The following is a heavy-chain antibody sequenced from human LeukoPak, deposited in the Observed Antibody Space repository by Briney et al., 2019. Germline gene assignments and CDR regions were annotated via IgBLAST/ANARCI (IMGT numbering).Heavy chain of an antibody. D-gene: IGHD2-2*01. J-gene: IGHJ6*02. V-gene: IGHV4-30-2*01. CDR3: ARQYCSSTSCYYGMDV. CDR2: IYHSGST. CDR1: GGSISSGGYS. Sequence: SETLSLTCAVSGGSISSGGYSWSWIRQPPGKGLVWIGYIYHSGSTYYNPTLKSRVTISVDRSKNQFYLKLSSVTAADTAVYYCARQYCSSTSCYYGMDVWGQGTTVTVSS.